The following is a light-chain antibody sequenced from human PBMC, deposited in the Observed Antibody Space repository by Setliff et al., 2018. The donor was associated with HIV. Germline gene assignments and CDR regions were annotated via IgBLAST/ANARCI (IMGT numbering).Light chain of an antibody. CDR1: SSDIGTYNY. Sequence: QSVLAQPRSVSGSPGQSVTISCTGTSSDIGTYNYVSWYQQHPGKAPKLMIYDVTKRPSGVPDRFSGSKSGNTASLTISGLHTDDEADYYCCSYGGNSVSYVFGTGTK. CDR2: DVT. J-gene: IGLJ1*01. V-gene: IGLV2-11*01. CDR3: CSYGGNSVSYV.